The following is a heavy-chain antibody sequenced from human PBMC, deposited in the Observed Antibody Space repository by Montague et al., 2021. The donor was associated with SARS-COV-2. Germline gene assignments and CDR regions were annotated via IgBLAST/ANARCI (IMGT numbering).Heavy chain of an antibody. V-gene: IGHV4-59*01. Sequence: SETLSLTCTVSGGSISSYYWSWIRQPPGKGLEWIGYIYYSGSTNYNPSLKSRVTISVDTSKNQFSLNLGSVTAADTAVYYCASQVPDFWSGIDYWGQGTLVTVSS. D-gene: IGHD3-3*01. J-gene: IGHJ4*02. CDR2: IYYSGST. CDR1: GGSISSYY. CDR3: ASQVPDFWSGIDY.